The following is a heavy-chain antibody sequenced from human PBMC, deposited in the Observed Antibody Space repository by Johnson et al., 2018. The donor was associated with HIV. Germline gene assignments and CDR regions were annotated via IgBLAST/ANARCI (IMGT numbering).Heavy chain of an antibody. V-gene: IGHV3-9*01. CDR3: ARDAVISSGWYNVDAFDV. J-gene: IGHJ3*01. CDR2: LSWNTGSI. Sequence: VLLVESGGGLVQPGRSLRLSCAASGFTFGDYAMHWVRQAPGKGLEWVSGLSWNTGSIGYADSVKGRFTIFRDNAKNSLYLQMNSLRAEDTAVYYCARDAVISSGWYNVDAFDVWGQGTMVTVSS. CDR1: GFTFGDYA. D-gene: IGHD6-19*01.